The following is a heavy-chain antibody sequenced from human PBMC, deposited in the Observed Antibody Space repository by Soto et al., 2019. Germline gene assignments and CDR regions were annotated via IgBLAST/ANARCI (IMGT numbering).Heavy chain of an antibody. CDR3: ARDSSQTYYDFWSGYYTYYYMDV. V-gene: IGHV6-1*01. J-gene: IGHJ6*03. Sequence: QTLSLTCAISGDSVSSNSAAWNWIRQSPSRGLEWLGRTYYRSKWYNDYAVSVKSRITINPDTSNNQFSLQLNSVTPEDTAVYYCARDSSQTYYDFWSGYYTYYYMDVWGKGTTVTVSS. D-gene: IGHD3-3*01. CDR1: GDSVSSNSAA. CDR2: TYYRSKWYN.